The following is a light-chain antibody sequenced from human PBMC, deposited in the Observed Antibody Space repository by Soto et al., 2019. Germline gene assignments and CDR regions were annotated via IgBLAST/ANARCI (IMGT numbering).Light chain of an antibody. V-gene: IGKV3-20*01. CDR1: QSVSSSY. Sequence: EIVLTQSPGTLSLSPGERATLSCRASQSVSSSYLAWYQQKPDQAPRLLIYGASSRATGVPDRFSGSGSGTDFTLTISRLEPEDFAMYYCQQYGRSPRTFGQGTKVEIK. CDR3: QQYGRSPRT. CDR2: GAS. J-gene: IGKJ1*01.